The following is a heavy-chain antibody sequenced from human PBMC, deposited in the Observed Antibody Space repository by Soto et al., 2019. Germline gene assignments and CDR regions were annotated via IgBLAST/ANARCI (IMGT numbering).Heavy chain of an antibody. CDR2: INPNSGDT. V-gene: IGHV1-2*02. D-gene: IGHD1-26*01. J-gene: IGHJ6*02. CDR3: AKGGAIVAAGTRVYLYNAMDV. CDR1: GYTFTGYY. Sequence: QVQLVQSGTEVKRPGDSVKVSCKASGYTFTGYYVHWVRQAPGQGLEWMGWINPNSGDTSLAQRFQGRVTMHRDTSIGTAYMELRGLTADDTAEYYCAKGGAIVAAGTRVYLYNAMDVWGQGTTVTVSS.